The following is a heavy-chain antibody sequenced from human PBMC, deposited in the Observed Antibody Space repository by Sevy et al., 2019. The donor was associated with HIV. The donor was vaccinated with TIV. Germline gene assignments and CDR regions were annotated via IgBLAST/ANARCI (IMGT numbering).Heavy chain of an antibody. D-gene: IGHD6-13*01. CDR1: GFTFREYS. CDR2: ISGSSTTI. J-gene: IGHJ5*02. Sequence: GGSLRLSCVGSGFTFREYSMNWVRQAPGKGLEWVSFISGSSTTIDHADSVKGRFSISRDTADNSVFLQMNRLRVEDTAVYYCARSLSAAENWSDPWGQGSLVTVS. CDR3: ARSLSAAENWSDP. V-gene: IGHV3-48*01.